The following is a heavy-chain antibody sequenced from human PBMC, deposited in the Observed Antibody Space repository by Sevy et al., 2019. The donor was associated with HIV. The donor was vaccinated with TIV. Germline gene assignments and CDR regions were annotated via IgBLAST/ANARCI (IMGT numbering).Heavy chain of an antibody. CDR2: VSGGGDTT. J-gene: IGHJ4*02. CDR1: GFTFNNYA. CDR3: AKGGSTSGYYLNYFAY. D-gene: IGHD3-22*01. Sequence: GGCLRLSCAASGFTFNNYAMTWVRQAPGKGLEWVSAVSGGGDTTYYADSVKGRFTISRDNSKNTLYLQMNSLRAEDTTVYYCAKGGSTSGYYLNYFAYWGQGTLVTVSS. V-gene: IGHV3-23*01.